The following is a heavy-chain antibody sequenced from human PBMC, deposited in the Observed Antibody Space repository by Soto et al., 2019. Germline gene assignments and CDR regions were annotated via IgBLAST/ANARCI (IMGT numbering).Heavy chain of an antibody. D-gene: IGHD3-3*01. V-gene: IGHV1-18*04. CDR3: ARVISFGVVSYGMDV. CDR1: GYTFTSYG. J-gene: IGHJ6*02. CDR2: ISAYNGNT. Sequence: QVQLVQSGAEVKKPGASVKVSCKASGYTFTSYGISWVRQAPGQGLEWMGWISAYNGNTNYAQKLQGRVTMTTDTSTGTAYMELRSLRSVDTAVYYCARVISFGVVSYGMDVWGQGTTVTVSS.